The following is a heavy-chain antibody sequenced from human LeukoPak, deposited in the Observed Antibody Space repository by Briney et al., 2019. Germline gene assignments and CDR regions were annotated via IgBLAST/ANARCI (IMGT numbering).Heavy chain of an antibody. CDR2: ISSSSSYI. J-gene: IGHJ4*02. V-gene: IGHV3-21*01. Sequence: GGSLRLSCAASGFTFSSYIMNWVRQAPGKGLEWVSSISSSSSYIYYADSVKGRFTISRDNAKNSLYLQMNSLRAEDTAVYYCATYSSGWPVGYWGQGTLVTVSS. D-gene: IGHD6-19*01. CDR1: GFTFSSYI. CDR3: ATYSSGWPVGY.